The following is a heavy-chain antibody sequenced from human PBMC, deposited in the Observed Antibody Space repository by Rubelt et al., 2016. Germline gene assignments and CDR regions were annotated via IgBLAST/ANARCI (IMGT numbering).Heavy chain of an antibody. D-gene: IGHD6-25*01. CDR2: INPNGGNT. J-gene: IGHJ4*02. CDR1: GYTFTSYL. CDR3: AREIIAAAGFDY. V-gene: IGHV1-46*01. Sequence: QVQLVQSGAEVKKPGASVKVSCKASGYTFTSYLMVWVRQAPGQGLECLGTINPNGGNTNYARNFPCWVCMTRDTSTSTVYMELSSRGSEDTAVYYCAREIIAAAGFDYWGQGTLVTVSS.